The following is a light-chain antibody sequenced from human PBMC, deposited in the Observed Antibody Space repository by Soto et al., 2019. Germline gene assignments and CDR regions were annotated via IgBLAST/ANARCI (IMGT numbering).Light chain of an antibody. CDR2: EGS. J-gene: IGLJ3*02. CDR3: CSYAGSSPWV. CDR1: SSDVGSYNL. Sequence: QSVLTQPASVSGSPGQSITISCTGTSSDVGSYNLVSWYQQHPGKAPKLMIYEGSKRPSGVSNRFSGSKSGNTASLTISGLQAEDEAEYYCCSYAGSSPWVFGGGTKLTVL. V-gene: IGLV2-23*01.